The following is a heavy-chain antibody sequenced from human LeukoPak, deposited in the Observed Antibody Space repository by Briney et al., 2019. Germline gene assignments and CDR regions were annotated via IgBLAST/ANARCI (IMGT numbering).Heavy chain of an antibody. J-gene: IGHJ6*02. CDR3: AKECGGDCYSGAYYYYGMDV. D-gene: IGHD2-21*02. V-gene: IGHV3-23*01. CDR2: ISGSGGST. CDR1: GFTFSSYA. Sequence: GGSLRLSCSASGFTFSSYAMSWVRQAPGKGLEWVSAISGSGGSTYYADSVKGRFTISRDNSKNTLYLQMNGLRAEDTAVYYCAKECGGDCYSGAYYYYGMDVWGQGTTVTVSS.